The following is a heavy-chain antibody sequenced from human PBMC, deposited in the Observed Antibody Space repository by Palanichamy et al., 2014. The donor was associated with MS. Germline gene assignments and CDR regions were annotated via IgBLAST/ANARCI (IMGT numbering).Heavy chain of an antibody. CDR3: VSDRAGSPSVPGLDV. CDR2: INPVTGVT. J-gene: IGHJ6*02. Sequence: QVQLVQSGAEVKKPGASVKVSCKVSGDTFTDYYIHWVRQAPGQGLEWMAWINPVTGVTHSSPRFQGRVTTTRDTSIRTSYLELSSLTTDDTAVYYCVSDRAGSPSVPGLDVWGQGTTVTVSS. V-gene: IGHV1-2*02. D-gene: IGHD1-26*01. CDR1: GDTFTDYY.